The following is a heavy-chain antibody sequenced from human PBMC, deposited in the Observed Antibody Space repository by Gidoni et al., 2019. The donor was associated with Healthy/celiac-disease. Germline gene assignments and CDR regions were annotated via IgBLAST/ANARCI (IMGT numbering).Heavy chain of an antibody. V-gene: IGHV4-34*01. J-gene: IGHJ6*02. CDR2: INHSGST. D-gene: IGHD6-6*01. Sequence: QVQLQQWGAGLLKPSETLSLTCAADGGSSSGYYWSWIRQPPGKGLEWIGEINHSGSTNYNPSLKSRVTISVDTSKNQFSLKLSSVTAADTAVYYCARGGGSSSRLYYYYYYGMDVWGQGTTVTVSS. CDR3: ARGGGSSSRLYYYYYYGMDV. CDR1: GGSSSGYY.